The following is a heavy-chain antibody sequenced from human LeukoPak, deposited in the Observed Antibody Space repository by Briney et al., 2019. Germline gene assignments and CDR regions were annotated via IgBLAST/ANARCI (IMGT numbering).Heavy chain of an antibody. Sequence: GGSLRLSCAASGFTVGLYWMSWVRRAPGKGLEWVANINQGGSENYSVDSVKGRFTISRDNAKSSLYLQMNSLRVEDTAVYYCARNPQWLSYSMDVWGQGTTVTVSS. CDR1: GFTVGLYW. J-gene: IGHJ6*02. CDR2: INQGGSEN. V-gene: IGHV3-7*01. CDR3: ARNPQWLSYSMDV. D-gene: IGHD6-19*01.